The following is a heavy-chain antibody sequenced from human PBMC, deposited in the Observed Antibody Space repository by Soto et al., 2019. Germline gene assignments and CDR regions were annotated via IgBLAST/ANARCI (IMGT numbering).Heavy chain of an antibody. V-gene: IGHV3-23*01. CDR1: GFTFSSGFTFSSYA. CDR2: ISGSGGST. J-gene: IGHJ4*02. Sequence: GGSLRLSCAASGFTFSSGFTFSSYAMSWVRQAPGKGLEWVSAISGSGGSTYYSDSVKGRFTISRDNSKDTLYLQMNSLRAEDTAVYHCAMAYDSSGYYQYYFDYWGQGTLVTVSS. CDR3: AMAYDSSGYYQYYFDY. D-gene: IGHD3-22*01.